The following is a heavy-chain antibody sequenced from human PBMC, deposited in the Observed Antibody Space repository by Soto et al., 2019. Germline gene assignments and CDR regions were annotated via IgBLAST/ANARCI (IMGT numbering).Heavy chain of an antibody. CDR1: GASVTGFY. CDR2: VFHSGRT. Sequence: PSETLSLTCTVSGASVTGFYWSWIRQPPGKGLEWIGYVFHSGRTNYDPSLKSRLTMSVDTSQNQFSLQLNSVTAADTAVYYCSYGSSFDYWGQGTLVTVSS. CDR3: SYGSSFDY. V-gene: IGHV4-59*02. D-gene: IGHD3-10*01. J-gene: IGHJ4*02.